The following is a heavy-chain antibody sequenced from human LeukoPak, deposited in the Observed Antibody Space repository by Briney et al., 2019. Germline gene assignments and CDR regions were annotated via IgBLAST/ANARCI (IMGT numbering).Heavy chain of an antibody. CDR1: GASISGYY. CDR3: ARGRLRSDFDY. Sequence: SETLPLTCTVSGASISGYYWSWTRQPPGKGLEWIGYIYYSGSTNYNPSLKSRVTISVDTSKNQFSLKLSSVTAADTAVYYCARGRLRSDFDYWGQGTLVTVSS. J-gene: IGHJ4*02. V-gene: IGHV4-59*01. D-gene: IGHD3-10*02. CDR2: IYYSGST.